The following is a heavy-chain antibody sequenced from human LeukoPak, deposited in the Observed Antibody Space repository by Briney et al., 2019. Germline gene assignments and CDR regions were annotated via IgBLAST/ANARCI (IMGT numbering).Heavy chain of an antibody. CDR1: GYTFTSYG. CDR2: INPSGGST. J-gene: IGHJ5*02. CDR3: ARGPPAWFDP. Sequence: ASVKVSCKASGYTFTSYGISWARQAPGQGLEWMGIINPSGGSTSYAQKFQGRVTMTRDMSTSTVYMELSSLRSEDTAVYYCARGPPAWFDPWGQGTLVTVSS. V-gene: IGHV1-46*01.